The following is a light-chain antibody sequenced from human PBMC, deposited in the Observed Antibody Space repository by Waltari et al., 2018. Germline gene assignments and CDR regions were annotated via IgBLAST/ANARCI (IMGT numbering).Light chain of an antibody. CDR1: SLRSYY. J-gene: IGLJ2*01. CDR3: NSRDTSGNHVV. V-gene: IGLV3-19*01. Sequence: SSELTQDPAVSVAFGQTVRITCQGHSLRSYYASWYQQKPGQAPVLVIYGKNNRPSGIPDRFSGSTSGNTASLTISGAHAEDEADHYCNSRDTSGNHVVFGGGTKLTVL. CDR2: GKN.